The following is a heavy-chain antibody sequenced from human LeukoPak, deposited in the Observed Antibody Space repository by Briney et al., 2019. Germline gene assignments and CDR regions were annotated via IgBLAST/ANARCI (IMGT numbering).Heavy chain of an antibody. CDR3: ARDSQGTAMVGDAFDI. CDR1: GYTFTGYY. J-gene: IGHJ3*02. V-gene: IGHV1-2*04. D-gene: IGHD5-18*01. CDR2: INPNSGGT. Sequence: ASVKVSCKASGYTFTGYYMHWVRQAPGQGLEWMGWINPNSGGTNYAQKFQGWVTMTRDTSISTAYMELSRLRSDDMAVYYCARDSQGTAMVGDAFDIWGQGTMVTVSS.